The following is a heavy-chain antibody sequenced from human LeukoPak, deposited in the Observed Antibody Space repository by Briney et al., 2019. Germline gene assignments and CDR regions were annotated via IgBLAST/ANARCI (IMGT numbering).Heavy chain of an antibody. Sequence: ASVKVSCKASGYTFTSYAMNWVRQAPGQGLEWMGWINTNTGNPTYAQGFTGRFVFSLDTSVSTAYLQISSLKAEDTAVYYCSSSWYAGYFDYWGQGTLVTVSS. CDR2: INTNTGNP. J-gene: IGHJ4*02. CDR1: GYTFTSYA. V-gene: IGHV7-4-1*02. CDR3: SSSWYAGYFDY. D-gene: IGHD6-13*01.